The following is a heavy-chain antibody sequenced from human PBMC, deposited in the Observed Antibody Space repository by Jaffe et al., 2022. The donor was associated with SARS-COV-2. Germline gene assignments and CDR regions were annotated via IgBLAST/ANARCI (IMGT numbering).Heavy chain of an antibody. V-gene: IGHV4-61*02. CDR3: AREDSHGYNWFDP. CDR1: GASISSGSYY. D-gene: IGHD3-10*01. Sequence: QVQLQESGPGLVKPSQTLSLTCSVSGASISSGSYYWSWLRQPAGKGLEWIGRIYTGGSTNYNPSLKSRVTVSVDTSNNQFSLNLSSVTAADTAVYYCAREDSHGYNWFDPWGRGTLVTVSS. CDR2: IYTGGST. J-gene: IGHJ5*02.